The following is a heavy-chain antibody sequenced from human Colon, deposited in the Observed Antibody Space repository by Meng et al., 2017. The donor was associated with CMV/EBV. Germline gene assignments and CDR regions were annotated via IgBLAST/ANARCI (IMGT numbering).Heavy chain of an antibody. J-gene: IGHJ2*01. CDR2: IIPIFGKA. CDR3: ALAARPGYWYFDL. D-gene: IGHD6-6*01. Sequence: CKTSGGTFHTYAISWVRPAPGEGLDWMGGIIPIFGKANFAQKFRDRLTITTDESTSTANMELSSLISEDAAVYYCALAARPGYWYFDLWGRGTLVTVSS. V-gene: IGHV1-69*05. CDR1: GGTFHTYA.